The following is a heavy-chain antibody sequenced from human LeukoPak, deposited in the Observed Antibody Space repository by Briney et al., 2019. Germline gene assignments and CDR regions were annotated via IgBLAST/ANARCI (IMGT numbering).Heavy chain of an antibody. CDR1: GGSISSYY. Sequence: SETLSLTCTVSGGSISSYYWSWIRRPPGKGLEWIGCIYYSGSTNYNPSLKSRVTISVDTSKNQFSLKLSSVTAADTAVYYCARDRIAAAGDHYYYYGMDVWGQGTTVTVSS. CDR3: ARDRIAAAGDHYYYYGMDV. J-gene: IGHJ6*02. CDR2: IYYSGST. V-gene: IGHV4-59*01. D-gene: IGHD6-13*01.